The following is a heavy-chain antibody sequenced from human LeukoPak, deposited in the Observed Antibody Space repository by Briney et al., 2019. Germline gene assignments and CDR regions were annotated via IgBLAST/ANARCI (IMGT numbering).Heavy chain of an antibody. CDR2: IKQDGSEK. J-gene: IGHJ4*02. V-gene: IGHV3-7*05. CDR3: ARVKADSSGLGSIEY. CDR1: GFTFISYW. Sequence: GGSLRLSCAASGFTFISYWMSWVRQAPGKGLEWVANIKQDGSEKNYVDSVKGRFTISRDNAKNSLYLQMNSLRAEDTAVYYCARVKADSSGLGSIEYWGLGTLVTVSS. D-gene: IGHD3-22*01.